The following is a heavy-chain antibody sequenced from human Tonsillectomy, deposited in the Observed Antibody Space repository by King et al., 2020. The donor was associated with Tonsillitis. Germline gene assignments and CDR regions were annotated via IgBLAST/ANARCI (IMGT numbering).Heavy chain of an antibody. D-gene: IGHD3-22*01. J-gene: IGHJ5*02. CDR2: IIPIFGTA. Sequence: QLVQSGAEVKKPGSSVKVSCKASGGTFSSYAISWVRPAPGQGVEWMGGIIPIFGTANYAQKFQGRVTITADESTSTAYMGLSSLRSEDTAVYYCASADYYDSSGYQRWFDPGGQGTLVTVSS. CDR3: ASADYYDSSGYQRWFDP. V-gene: IGHV1-69*01. CDR1: GGTFSSYA.